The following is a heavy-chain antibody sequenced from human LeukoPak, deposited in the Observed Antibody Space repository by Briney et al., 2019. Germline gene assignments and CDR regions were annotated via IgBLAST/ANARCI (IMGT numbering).Heavy chain of an antibody. D-gene: IGHD1-26*01. CDR1: GSTFSSYA. CDR2: ISYDGGNK. CDR3: ARGPEWEPYYFDY. Sequence: GRSLRLSCAASGSTFSSYAMHWVRQAPGKGLEWVAVISYDGGNKNYADSVKGRFTISRDNSKNTLYLQMNSLRAEDTAVYYCARGPEWEPYYFDYWGQGTLVTVSS. J-gene: IGHJ4*02. V-gene: IGHV3-30-3*01.